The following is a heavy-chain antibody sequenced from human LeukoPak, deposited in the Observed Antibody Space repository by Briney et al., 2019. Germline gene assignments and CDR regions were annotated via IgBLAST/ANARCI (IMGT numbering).Heavy chain of an antibody. J-gene: IGHJ5*02. CDR3: ARDWDAMNNCFDP. Sequence: GASVKVSCKASGYTFTNYCISCVRQAPGQGLEWMGWISTNSDIRTYAQTLQGRFTMTPDTATTTAYMELNKLPFDDTAVYYCARDWDAMNNCFDPWGQGTPVTVSS. D-gene: IGHD1-26*01. CDR2: ISTNSDIR. CDR1: GYTFTNYC. V-gene: IGHV1-18*01.